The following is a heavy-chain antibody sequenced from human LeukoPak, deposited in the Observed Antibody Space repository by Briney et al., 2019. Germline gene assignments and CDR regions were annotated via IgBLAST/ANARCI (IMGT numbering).Heavy chain of an antibody. CDR2: ISYDGSNK. V-gene: IGHV3-30-3*01. D-gene: IGHD3-10*01. Sequence: GRSLRLSCAASGFTFSSYAMHWVRQAPGKGLEWVAVISYDGSNKYYADSVKGRFTISRDNSKNTLYLQMNSLRAEDTAVYYCARDPTYGSGSYYNVRSVGWFDPWGQGTLVTVSS. CDR1: GFTFSSYA. CDR3: ARDPTYGSGSYYNVRSVGWFDP. J-gene: IGHJ5*02.